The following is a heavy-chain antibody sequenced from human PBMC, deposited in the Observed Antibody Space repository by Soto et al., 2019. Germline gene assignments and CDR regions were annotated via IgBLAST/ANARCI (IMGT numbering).Heavy chain of an antibody. CDR1: GFTFSSYA. J-gene: IGHJ6*02. CDR3: AKDLNDDYSNYVARDYYYYYGMDV. D-gene: IGHD4-4*01. CDR2: ISGSGGST. V-gene: IGHV3-23*01. Sequence: GSLRLSCAASGFTFSSYAMSWVRQAPGKGLEWVSAISGSGGSTYYADSVKGRFTISRDNSKNTLYLQMNSLRAEDTAVYYCAKDLNDDYSNYVARDYYYYYGMDVWGQGTTVTVSS.